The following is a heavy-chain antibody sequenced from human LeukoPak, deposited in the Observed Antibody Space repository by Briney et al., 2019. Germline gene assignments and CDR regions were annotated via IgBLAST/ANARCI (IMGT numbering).Heavy chain of an antibody. V-gene: IGHV1-2*02. CDR3: ARDRVGSGWPRPYYFEF. CDR1: GYTFTGYY. Sequence: ASVKVSCNPSGYTFTGYYLHCLRQRLGQGLKWMGWINPNTGAIMFAEKFRGRVTMTRDTSISTGYMELRGLKSDDTAVYYCARDRVGSGWPRPYYFEFWGQGTPVTVSS. J-gene: IGHJ4*02. CDR2: INPNTGAI. D-gene: IGHD6-19*01.